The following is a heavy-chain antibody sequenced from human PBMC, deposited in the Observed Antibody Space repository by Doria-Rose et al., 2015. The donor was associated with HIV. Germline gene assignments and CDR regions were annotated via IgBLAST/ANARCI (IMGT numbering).Heavy chain of an antibody. Sequence: SGPVLVKPTETLTLTCTVSGVSLSSPGMGVSWIRQPPGKALEWLANIFSDDERSYNTSLKSRLTICRGTSKSQVVLTMTDMDPVDTATYYCARIKSSRWYHKYYFDFWGQGTLVIVSA. J-gene: IGHJ4*02. CDR3: ARIKSSRWYHKYYFDF. CDR1: GVSLSSPGMG. D-gene: IGHD6-13*01. CDR2: IFSDDER. V-gene: IGHV2-26*01.